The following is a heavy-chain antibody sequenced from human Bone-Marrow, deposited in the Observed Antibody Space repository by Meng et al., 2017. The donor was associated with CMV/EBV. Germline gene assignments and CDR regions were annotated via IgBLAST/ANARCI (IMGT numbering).Heavy chain of an antibody. V-gene: IGHV4-34*01. CDR1: GGSFSGYY. CDR3: ALGIAAGIDY. J-gene: IGHJ4*02. CDR2: INHSGST. Sequence: SETLSLTCAVYGGSFSGYYWSWIRQPPGKGLEWIGEINHSGSTNYNPSLKSRVTISVDTSKNQFSLKLSSVTAADTAVYYCALGIAAGIDYWGQGTLVTVSS. D-gene: IGHD6-25*01.